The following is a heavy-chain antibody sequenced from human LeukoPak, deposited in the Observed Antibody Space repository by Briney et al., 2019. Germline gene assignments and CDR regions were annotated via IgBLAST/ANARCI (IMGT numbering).Heavy chain of an antibody. Sequence: SETLSLTCTVSGGSISSYYWSWIRQPPGKGLEWIGYIYYSGSTNYNPSLKSRVTISVDTSKNQFSLKLSSVTAADTAVYYCARGVWSYCSSTSCYVVYYYYMDVWGKGTTVTISS. D-gene: IGHD2-2*01. J-gene: IGHJ6*03. V-gene: IGHV4-59*01. CDR1: GGSISSYY. CDR2: IYYSGST. CDR3: ARGVWSYCSSTSCYVVYYYYMDV.